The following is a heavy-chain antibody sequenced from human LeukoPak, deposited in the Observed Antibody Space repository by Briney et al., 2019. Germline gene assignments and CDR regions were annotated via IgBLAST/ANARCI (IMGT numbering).Heavy chain of an antibody. CDR2: ISGSGDNT. CDR3: AKTVMYDSGWFDF. J-gene: IGHJ4*02. Sequence: GGSLRLSCAASGFIFSDYGTSWVRQTPGKGLEWVSSISGSGDNTHYADSVKGRFTISRDNSKSELYLQMSSLRGEDTAVYYCAKTVMYDSGWFDFWGQGTLVTVSA. D-gene: IGHD6-19*01. V-gene: IGHV3-23*01. CDR1: GFIFSDYG.